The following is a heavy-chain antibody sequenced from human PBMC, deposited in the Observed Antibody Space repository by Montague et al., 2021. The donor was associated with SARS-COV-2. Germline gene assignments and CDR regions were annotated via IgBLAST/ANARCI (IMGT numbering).Heavy chain of an antibody. CDR2: HYNSGST. CDR3: AREGGWLSRGSYYFDY. CDR1: GDSISRYY. J-gene: IGHJ4*02. V-gene: IGHV4-59*12. D-gene: IGHD3-22*01. Sequence: SETLSLTCTVSGDSISRYYWGWIRQPPGKGLEWMGYHYNSGSTYYNPSXXSRVTISVDTSKNQFSLKLSSVTAADTAVYYCAREGGWLSRGSYYFDYWGQGTLVTVSS.